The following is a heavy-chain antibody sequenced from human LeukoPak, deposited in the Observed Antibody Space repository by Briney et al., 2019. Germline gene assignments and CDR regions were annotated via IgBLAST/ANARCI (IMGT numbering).Heavy chain of an antibody. Sequence: PSETLSLTCAVYGGSFSGYYWSWIRQPPGKGLEWIGEINHSGSTNYNPSLKSRVTISVDTSKNQFSLKLSSVTAADTAVYYCATAYSYYYYYMDAWGKGTTVTVSS. CDR1: GGSFSGYY. J-gene: IGHJ6*03. V-gene: IGHV4-34*01. CDR2: INHSGST. CDR3: ATAYSYYYYYMDA. D-gene: IGHD2-15*01.